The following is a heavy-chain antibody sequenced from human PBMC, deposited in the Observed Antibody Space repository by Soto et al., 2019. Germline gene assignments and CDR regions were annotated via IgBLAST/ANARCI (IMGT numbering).Heavy chain of an antibody. J-gene: IGHJ4*02. CDR2: ISAYNGNT. CDR3: ARVVITIAVAAATDFDY. Sequence: GASVKVSCKASGYTFTSYGISWVRQAPGQGLEWMGWISAYNGNTNYAQKLQGRVTMTTDTSTSTAYMELRSLRSDDTAVYYCARVVITIAVAAATDFDYWGQGTLVTVSS. V-gene: IGHV1-18*01. D-gene: IGHD6-19*01. CDR1: GYTFTSYG.